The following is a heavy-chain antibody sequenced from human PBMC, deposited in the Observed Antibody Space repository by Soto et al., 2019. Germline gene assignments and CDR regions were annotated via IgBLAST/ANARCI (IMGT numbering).Heavy chain of an antibody. V-gene: IGHV1-18*01. CDR1: CYTNTRYG. CDR3: AREGVAPYYYYGMDV. J-gene: IGHJ6*02. Sequence: ALVKVARKASCYTNTRYGISRVRMATRQGLEWMGWISTYNGDTNYAQTFQGRVTMTTDTSTSTVHMEVRSLRSDDTAVYYCAREGVAPYYYYGMDVWGQGTPVTVSS. CDR2: ISTYNGDT. D-gene: IGHD5-12*01.